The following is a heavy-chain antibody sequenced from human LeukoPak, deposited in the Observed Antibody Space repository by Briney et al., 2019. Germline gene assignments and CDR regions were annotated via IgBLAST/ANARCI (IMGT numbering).Heavy chain of an antibody. CDR3: ARARGSGXXXDY. CDR2: IYYSGST. D-gene: IGHD6-19*01. CDR1: GGSISSYY. J-gene: IGHJ4*02. Sequence: PSETLSLTCTVSGGSISSYYWSWIRQPPGKGLEWIGDIYYSGSTNYNPSLKSRVTISVDTSKNQFSLKLSSVTAADTAVYYCARARGSGXXXDYWGQGTLVTVSS. V-gene: IGHV4-59*01.